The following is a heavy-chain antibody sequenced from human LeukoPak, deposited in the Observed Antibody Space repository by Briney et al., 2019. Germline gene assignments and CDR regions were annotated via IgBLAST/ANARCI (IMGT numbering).Heavy chain of an antibody. Sequence: ASVKVSCKASGYTFTGYYMHWVRQAPGQGLEWMGRINPNSGGTNYAQKFQGRVTMTRDTSISTAYMELSRLRSDDTAGYFCARGRTMFGVMNFVPWGEGTRVTVSS. D-gene: IGHD3-3*01. CDR1: GYTFTGYY. CDR2: INPNSGGT. J-gene: IGHJ5*02. V-gene: IGHV1-2*06. CDR3: ARGRTMFGVMNFVP.